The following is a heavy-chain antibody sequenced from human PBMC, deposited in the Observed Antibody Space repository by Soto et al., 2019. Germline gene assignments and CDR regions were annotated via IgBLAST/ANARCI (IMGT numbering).Heavy chain of an antibody. CDR1: GYTFTSYY. D-gene: IGHD6-19*01. CDR2: INPNSGGT. J-gene: IGHJ4*02. Sequence: ASVKVSCKASGYTFTSYYMHWVRQAPGQGLEWMGWINPNSGGTNYAQKFQGWVTMTRDTSISTAYMELSRLRSDDTAVYYCARSPGNSSGWPYYFDYWGQGTLVTVSS. CDR3: ARSPGNSSGWPYYFDY. V-gene: IGHV1-2*04.